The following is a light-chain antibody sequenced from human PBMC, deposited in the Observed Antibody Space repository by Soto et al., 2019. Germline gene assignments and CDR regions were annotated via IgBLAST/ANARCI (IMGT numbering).Light chain of an antibody. J-gene: IGLJ1*01. CDR2: EVS. Sequence: QSALTQPASMSGSPGQSITISCTGTSSDVGGYNYVSWYQQHPGKAPKLMIYEVSNRPSGVSNRFSGSKSGNTASLTISGLQAEDEADYYCSSYTSSSTFFGTGTKLTVL. CDR3: SSYTSSSTF. V-gene: IGLV2-14*01. CDR1: SSDVGGYNY.